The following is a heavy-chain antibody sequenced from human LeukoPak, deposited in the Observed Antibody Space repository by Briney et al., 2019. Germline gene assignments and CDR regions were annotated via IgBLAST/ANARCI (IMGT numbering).Heavy chain of an antibody. Sequence: TGGSLRLSCAASGFTFYDYGMSWVRQAPGKGLEWVSGINWNGGSTGYADSVKGRFTISRDNAKNSLYLQMNSLRAEDTALYHCARWVAAAGSDYWGQGTLVTVSS. CDR2: INWNGGST. CDR1: GFTFYDYG. J-gene: IGHJ4*02. V-gene: IGHV3-20*01. D-gene: IGHD6-13*01. CDR3: ARWVAAAGSDY.